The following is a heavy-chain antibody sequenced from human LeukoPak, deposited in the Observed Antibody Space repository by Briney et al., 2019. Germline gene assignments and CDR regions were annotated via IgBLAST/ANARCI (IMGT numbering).Heavy chain of an antibody. CDR1: GYSISSGYY. CDR2: IYHSGST. J-gene: IGHJ5*02. V-gene: IGHV4-38-2*02. Sequence: PSETLSLTCTVSGYSISSGYYWGWIRQPPGKGLEWIGSIYHSGSTYYNPSLKSRVTISVDTPKNQFSLKLSSVTAADTAVYYCARATIVATIFWGFDPWGQGTLVTVSS. CDR3: ARATIVATIFWGFDP. D-gene: IGHD5-12*01.